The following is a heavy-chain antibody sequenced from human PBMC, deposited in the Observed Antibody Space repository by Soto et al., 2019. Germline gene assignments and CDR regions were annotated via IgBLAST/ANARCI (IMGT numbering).Heavy chain of an antibody. Sequence: QLQLVQSGPEVKKPGTSVKVSCKASGFTLSSSAVQWVRQARGQRLEWIGWIVVGSGNTKFAQKFQQRVTITRDMSTSTVYMDLSRLRSEDTAVYYCAADRYFDSSGSYLERTLNFDSWGQGTLVTVSS. CDR1: GFTLSSSA. CDR2: IVVGSGNT. V-gene: IGHV1-58*01. D-gene: IGHD3-22*01. J-gene: IGHJ4*02. CDR3: AADRYFDSSGSYLERTLNFDS.